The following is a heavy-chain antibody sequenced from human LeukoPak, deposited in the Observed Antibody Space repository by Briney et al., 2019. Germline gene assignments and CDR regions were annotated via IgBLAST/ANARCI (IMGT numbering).Heavy chain of an antibody. CDR3: ARDPRTIVGATDY. J-gene: IGHJ4*02. CDR1: GFTFSSYS. D-gene: IGHD1-26*01. V-gene: IGHV3-21*01. Sequence: GGSLRLSCAASGFTFSSYSMSWVRQAPGKGLEWVSSISSSSSYIYYADSVKGRFTISRDNAKDSLYLQMNSLRAEDTAVYYCARDPRTIVGATDYWGQGTLVTVSS. CDR2: ISSSSSYI.